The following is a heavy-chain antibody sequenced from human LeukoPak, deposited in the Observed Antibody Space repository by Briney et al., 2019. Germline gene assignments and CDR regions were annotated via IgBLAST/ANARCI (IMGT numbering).Heavy chain of an antibody. D-gene: IGHD4-17*01. CDR2: IYYTGT. J-gene: IGHJ4*02. CDR1: GGSVTDYY. V-gene: IGHV4-59*02. CDR3: ARVRLRVYRDC. Sequence: SETLSLTCTVSGGSVTDYYWSWIRQPPGKGLEWIGYIYYTGTSYNPSLKSRVTISADTSKNQFSLKLISVTAADTAVYYCARVRLRVYRDCWGQGTLVTVSS.